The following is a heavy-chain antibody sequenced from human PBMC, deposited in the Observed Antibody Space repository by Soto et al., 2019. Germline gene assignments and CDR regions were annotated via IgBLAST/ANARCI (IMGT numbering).Heavy chain of an antibody. CDR3: ARDGDVNTGFGKDY. CDR1: GFTFSSYG. J-gene: IGHJ4*02. D-gene: IGHD3-16*01. V-gene: IGHV3-33*01. Sequence: GGSLRVSCAASGFTFSSYGMHWVRQAPGKGLEWVAFIWHDGGNKFYAESVKGRFTISRDNSKNTLYLQMTSLSAEDTAMYYCARDGDVNTGFGKDYWGQGTLVTVSS. CDR2: IWHDGGNK.